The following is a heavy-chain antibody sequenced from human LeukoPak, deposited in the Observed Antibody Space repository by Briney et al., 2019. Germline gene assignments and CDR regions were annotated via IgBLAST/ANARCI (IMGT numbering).Heavy chain of an antibody. J-gene: IGHJ4*02. V-gene: IGHV4-34*01. CDR2: IYPSGTT. D-gene: IGHD4-17*01. CDR3: ARGDGDYVLFDY. CDR1: GVSFSDYY. Sequence: PSETLSLTCAVPGVSFSDYYWTWIRQPPGKGLEWIGEIYPSGTTYYNPSLNSRVIISADTSKKQFSLKLTSVTAADTAVYYCARGDGDYVLFDYWGQGTLVTVSS.